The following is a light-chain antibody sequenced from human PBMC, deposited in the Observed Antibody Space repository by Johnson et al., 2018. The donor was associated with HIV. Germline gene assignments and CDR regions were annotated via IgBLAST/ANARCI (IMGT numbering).Light chain of an antibody. J-gene: IGLJ1*01. CDR1: SSNIGNNY. Sequence: QSVLTQPPSVSAAPGQTVTISCSGSSSNIGNNYVSWYQQLPGTAPKLLIYYNNKRPSGIPYRFSASKSGTSATLGITGLQTGDEADYYFGTWVSSLSAYEFGTGTKVTVL. V-gene: IGLV1-51*01. CDR3: GTWVSSLSAYE. CDR2: YNN.